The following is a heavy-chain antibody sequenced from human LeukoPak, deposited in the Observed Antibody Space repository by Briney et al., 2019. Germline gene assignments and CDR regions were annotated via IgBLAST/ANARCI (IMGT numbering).Heavy chain of an antibody. CDR3: ASDTYGYVTPGYFDY. V-gene: IGHV4-39*01. CDR1: GGSITSTSYY. CDR2: IYYSGST. Sequence: SEALSLTCAVSGGSITSTSYYWGWIRQPPGKGLEWIGSIYYSGSTYYNPSLKSRVTISVDTSKNQFSLKLSSVTAADMAVYYCASDTYGYVTPGYFDYWGQGILVTVSS. J-gene: IGHJ4*02. D-gene: IGHD5-18*01.